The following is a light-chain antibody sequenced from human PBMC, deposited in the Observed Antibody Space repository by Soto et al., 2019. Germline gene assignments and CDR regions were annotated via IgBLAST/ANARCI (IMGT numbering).Light chain of an antibody. CDR1: QSVTTN. Sequence: EIVLTQSPGTLSVSPGERATLSCRASQSVTTNMAWYQQKPGQAPRVLIYGAYTRATGIPARFSGSGSGTEFTLTISSLQSEDSAVYYCQQYNNWPLLTFGGGTKVDI. J-gene: IGKJ4*01. CDR3: QQYNNWPLLT. CDR2: GAY. V-gene: IGKV3-15*01.